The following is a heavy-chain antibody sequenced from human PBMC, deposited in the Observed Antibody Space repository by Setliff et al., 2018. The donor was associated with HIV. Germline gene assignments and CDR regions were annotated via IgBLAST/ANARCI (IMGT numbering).Heavy chain of an antibody. Sequence: PGESLKISCKGSGYTFGNHWIGWVRQMPGKGLEWMGIIYPADSDARYSPSFQGQVTMSVDKSISTAYLQWRSLKASDTAMYYCARPLRFGTLNTAFDIWGQGTMVT. V-gene: IGHV5-51*01. CDR1: GYTFGNHW. D-gene: IGHD3-16*01. CDR3: ARPLRFGTLNTAFDI. J-gene: IGHJ3*02. CDR2: IYPADSDA.